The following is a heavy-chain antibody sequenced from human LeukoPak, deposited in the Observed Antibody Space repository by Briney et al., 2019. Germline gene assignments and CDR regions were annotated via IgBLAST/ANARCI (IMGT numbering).Heavy chain of an antibody. CDR1: GGTFSSYA. CDR3: ASDGYHYYGSGTYFGYYYMDV. V-gene: IGHV1-69*05. Sequence: SVKVSCKASGGTFSSYAISWVRQAPGQGLEWMGGIIPIFGTANYAQKFQGRVTMTRDTSTSTVYMELSSLRAEDTAVYYCASDGYHYYGSGTYFGYYYMDVWGKGTTVTISS. D-gene: IGHD3-10*01. J-gene: IGHJ6*03. CDR2: IIPIFGTA.